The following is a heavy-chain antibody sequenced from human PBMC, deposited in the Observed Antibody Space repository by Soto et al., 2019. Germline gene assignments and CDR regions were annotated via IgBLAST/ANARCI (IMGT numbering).Heavy chain of an antibody. Sequence: GGSLRLSCAASGFTFSSYSMNWVRQAPGKGLEWVSSISSSSSYIYYADSVKGRFTISRDNAKNSLYLQMNSLRAEDTAVYYCAREGFLEWPPYYYYYYGMDVWGQGTTVTVSS. V-gene: IGHV3-21*01. J-gene: IGHJ6*02. CDR2: ISSSSSYI. CDR1: GFTFSSYS. CDR3: AREGFLEWPPYYYYYYGMDV. D-gene: IGHD3-3*01.